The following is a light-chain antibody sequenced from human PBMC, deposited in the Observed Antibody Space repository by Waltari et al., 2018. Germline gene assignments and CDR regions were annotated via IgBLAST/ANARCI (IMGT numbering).Light chain of an antibody. Sequence: DIVMTPSPDSLAVSLGERATLNCKSSQSVLYSSNNKKYLAWYQQKPVQPPTLLFSWASTRESGVRDRFSGDGSGTDFTLTIGSLQAEDVAVYYYQQYYRTPPTFGQETKVEIK. CDR1: QSVLYSSNNKKY. V-gene: IGKV4-1*01. CDR3: QQYYRTPPT. J-gene: IGKJ1*01. CDR2: WAS.